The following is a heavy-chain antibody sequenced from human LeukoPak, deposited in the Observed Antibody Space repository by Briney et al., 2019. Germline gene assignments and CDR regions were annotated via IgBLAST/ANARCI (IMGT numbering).Heavy chain of an antibody. V-gene: IGHV3-21*01. CDR2: ISSTSEYV. J-gene: IGHJ6*03. D-gene: IGHD2-21*01. CDR1: GFTFSNYC. Sequence: GGSLRLSCAASGFTFSNYCMNWVRQAPGEGLEWVASISSTSEYVLHSDSLQGRFSISRDNAGDSLFLEMNSLRAEDTAIYYCARVPLDIILLYYMDVWGKGTTVTVSS. CDR3: ARVPLDIILLYYMDV.